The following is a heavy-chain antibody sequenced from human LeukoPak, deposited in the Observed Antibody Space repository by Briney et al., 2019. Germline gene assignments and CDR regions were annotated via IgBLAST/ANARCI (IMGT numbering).Heavy chain of an antibody. D-gene: IGHD3-3*01. CDR1: GGSISSSSYY. CDR3: ASGQRSGYYNGYYYYYGMDV. CDR2: IYYSGST. V-gene: IGHV4-30-4*01. J-gene: IGHJ6*02. Sequence: ASETLSLTCTVSGGSISSSSYYWSWIRQPPGKGLEWIGYIYYSGSTYYNPSLKSRVTISVDTSKNQFSLKLSSVTAADTAVYYCASGQRSGYYNGYYYYYGMDVWGQGTTVTVSS.